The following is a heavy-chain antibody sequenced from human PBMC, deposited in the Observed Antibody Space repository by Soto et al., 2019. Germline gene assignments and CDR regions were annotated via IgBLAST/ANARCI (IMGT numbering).Heavy chain of an antibody. CDR1: GFSVSNAW. J-gene: IGHJ4*02. V-gene: IGHV3-30-3*01. CDR2: VSFDGSNK. Sequence: VQLVDSGGGLVKPGGSLRLSCEASGFSVSNAWMNWVRQAPGKGLECVAIVSFDGSNKYYADSVKGRFTISRDNSKNTLYLQMSGLTPEDTAVYYCARDQTGITTTGGGRIDHWGQGTLVTVSS. CDR3: ARDQTGITTTGGGRIDH. D-gene: IGHD1-20*01.